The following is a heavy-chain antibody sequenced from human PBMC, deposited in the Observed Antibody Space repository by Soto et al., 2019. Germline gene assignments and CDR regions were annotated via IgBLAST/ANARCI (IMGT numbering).Heavy chain of an antibody. Sequence: GASVKVACTASGYTLTIYVITWVRQAPGQGLEWMGWISAYNGNTNYAQKLQGRVTMTTDTSTSTAYMELRSLRSDDTAVYYCARALGYCSGGSCYFDYWGQGTLVTVSS. CDR3: ARALGYCSGGSCYFDY. V-gene: IGHV1-18*01. CDR2: ISAYNGNT. D-gene: IGHD2-15*01. J-gene: IGHJ4*02. CDR1: GYTLTIYV.